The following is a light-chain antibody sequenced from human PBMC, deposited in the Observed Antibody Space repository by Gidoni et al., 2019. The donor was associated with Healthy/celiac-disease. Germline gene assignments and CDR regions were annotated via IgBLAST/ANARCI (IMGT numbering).Light chain of an antibody. CDR2: GAS. CDR3: QQYGRSPFT. J-gene: IGKJ3*01. CDR1: QSVSSSY. V-gene: IGKV3-20*01. Sequence: IVLTPSPGTLSLSPGERATLSCRASQSVSSSYLAWYQQKPGQPPRLLISGASSRATGIPDRFSGSGSGTDFTLTISRLEPEDFAVYYCQQYGRSPFTFGPGTKVEIK.